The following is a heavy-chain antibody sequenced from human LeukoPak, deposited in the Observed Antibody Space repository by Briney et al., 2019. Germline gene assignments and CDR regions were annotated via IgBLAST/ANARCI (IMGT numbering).Heavy chain of an antibody. V-gene: IGHV3-21*01. CDR3: ARDNIAVAVGFDY. J-gene: IGHJ4*02. CDR1: GFTFSIYW. D-gene: IGHD6-19*01. Sequence: GGSLRLSCAVSGFTFSIYWMSWVRLAPGKGLEWVSSISSSSSYIYYADSLKGRFTISRANAKNSLYLQMNSLRAGDTAVYYCARDNIAVAVGFDYWGQGTLVTVSS. CDR2: ISSSSSYI.